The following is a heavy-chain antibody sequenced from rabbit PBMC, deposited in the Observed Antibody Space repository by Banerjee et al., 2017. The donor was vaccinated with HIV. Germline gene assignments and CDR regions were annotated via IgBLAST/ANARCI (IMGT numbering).Heavy chain of an antibody. CDR3: ARDDAGSSYYTDTTRLDL. D-gene: IGHD8-1*01. CDR1: GFSFSSGYD. V-gene: IGHV1S43*01. Sequence: QSLEESGGDLVKPGASLTLTCTASGFSFSSGYDIYWVRQAPGKGLELIACIYTSSGSTWYASWVNGRFTISRSTSLNTVDLKMTSLTAADTATYFCARDDAGSSYYTDTTRLDLWGQGTLVTVS. CDR2: IYTSSGST. J-gene: IGHJ3*01.